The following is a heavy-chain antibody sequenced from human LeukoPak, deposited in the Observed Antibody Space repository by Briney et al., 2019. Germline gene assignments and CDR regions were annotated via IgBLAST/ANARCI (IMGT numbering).Heavy chain of an antibody. V-gene: IGHV3-23*01. CDR3: ANGGTAMVVFDY. CDR1: GFTFSSYA. D-gene: IGHD5-18*01. Sequence: PGGSLRLSCAASGFTFSSYAMSWVRQAPGKGLEWVSAISGSGGNTYYADSVKGRFTISRDNSKNTLYLQMNSLRAEDTAVYYCANGGTAMVVFDYWGQGTLVTVSS. CDR2: ISGSGGNT. J-gene: IGHJ4*02.